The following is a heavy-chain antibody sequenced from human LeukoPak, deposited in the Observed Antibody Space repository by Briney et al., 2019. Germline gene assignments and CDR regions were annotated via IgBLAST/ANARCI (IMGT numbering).Heavy chain of an antibody. CDR2: SGGSGSST. Sequence: GGSLRLSCAASGFTFSTYAMSWVRQAPGKGLEWVSVSGGSGSSTYYADSVKGRFTISRDNSKNTLYLQMSSLRAEDTAVYYCAKRRVGGDAFDIWGQGTVVTVSS. D-gene: IGHD4-23*01. CDR1: GFTFSTYA. V-gene: IGHV3-23*01. J-gene: IGHJ3*02. CDR3: AKRRVGGDAFDI.